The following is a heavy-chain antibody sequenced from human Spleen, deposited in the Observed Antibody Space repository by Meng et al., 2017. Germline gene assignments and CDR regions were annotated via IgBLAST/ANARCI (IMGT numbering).Heavy chain of an antibody. Sequence: GGSLRLSCAASGFTFSSYAMSWVRQAPGKGLEWVSAISGSGGSTYYADSVKGRFTISRDNSKNTLYLQMNSLRAEDTAVYYCAKDHDFWSGYYTRFDYWGQGTLVTVSS. J-gene: IGHJ4*02. CDR2: ISGSGGST. D-gene: IGHD3-3*01. CDR3: AKDHDFWSGYYTRFDY. CDR1: GFTFSSYA. V-gene: IGHV3-23*01.